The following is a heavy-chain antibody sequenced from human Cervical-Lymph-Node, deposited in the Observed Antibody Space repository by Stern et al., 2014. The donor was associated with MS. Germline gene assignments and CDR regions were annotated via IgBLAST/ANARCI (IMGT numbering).Heavy chain of an antibody. CDR2: IIPIFGTA. Sequence: VQLVQSGAEVKKPGSSVKVSCKASGGTFSNYGISWVRQAPGQGLVWMGGIIPIFGTANCAQKFQDRLTITADESTSTAYMELSSLRSEDTAVYYCAREFTYDTSGYYFYYWGQGTLVTVSS. V-gene: IGHV1-69*01. D-gene: IGHD3-22*01. J-gene: IGHJ4*02. CDR1: GGTFSNYG. CDR3: AREFTYDTSGYYFYY.